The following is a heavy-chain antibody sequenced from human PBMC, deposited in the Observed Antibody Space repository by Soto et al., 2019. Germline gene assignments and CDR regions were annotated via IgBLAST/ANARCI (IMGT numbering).Heavy chain of an antibody. V-gene: IGHV3-30*18. CDR2: ISYDGSNK. J-gene: IGHJ4*02. CDR1: GFTFSSYG. Sequence: QVQLVESGGGVVQPGRSLRLSCAASGFTFSSYGMHWVRQAPGKGLEWVAVISYDGSNKYYADSVKGRFTISRDNSKNTLYLQMNSLRAEDTAVYYCAKDAVTSWTRPGWFLGYFDYWGQGTLVTVSS. CDR3: AKDAVTSWTRPGWFLGYFDY. D-gene: IGHD3-10*01.